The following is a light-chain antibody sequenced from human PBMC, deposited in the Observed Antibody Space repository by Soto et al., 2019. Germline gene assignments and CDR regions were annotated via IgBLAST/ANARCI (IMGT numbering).Light chain of an antibody. CDR3: QQYNSYSPWT. Sequence: DIQMTQSPSTLSASVGDRVTITCRASQTVERWLAWFQQKPGKVPKLLIFDASTLQTGVPSRFGGGGSGTEFTLTISGLQPDDFATYYCQQYNSYSPWTFGPGTKVDIK. CDR1: QTVERW. CDR2: DAS. V-gene: IGKV1-5*01. J-gene: IGKJ1*01.